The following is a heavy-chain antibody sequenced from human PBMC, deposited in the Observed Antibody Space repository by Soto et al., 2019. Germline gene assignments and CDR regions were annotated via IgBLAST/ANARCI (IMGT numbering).Heavy chain of an antibody. Sequence: QVQLVQSGAEVKKPGSSVKVSCKASGGTFSSYAISWVRQAPGQGLEWMGGIIPLFGTANYAQKCQGRVTITADESTSTAYMELSSLRSEDTAVYYCARDRSPSYCGGDCYKYFQHWGQGPLVTVSS. CDR2: IIPLFGTA. J-gene: IGHJ1*01. CDR1: GGTFSSYA. V-gene: IGHV1-69*01. D-gene: IGHD2-21*02. CDR3: ARDRSPSYCGGDCYKYFQH.